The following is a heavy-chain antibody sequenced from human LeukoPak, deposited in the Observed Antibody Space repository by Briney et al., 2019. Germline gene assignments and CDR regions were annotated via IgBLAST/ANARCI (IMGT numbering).Heavy chain of an antibody. V-gene: IGHV3-30-3*01. CDR1: GFTFSSYA. J-gene: IGHJ4*02. Sequence: PGGSLRLSCAASGFTFSSYAMHWVRQAPGKGLEWVAVISYDGSNKYYADSVKGRFTISRDNSKNTLYLQMNSLRAEDTAVYYCARSAHRGGSGSYYNFDYWGQGTLVTVSS. CDR2: ISYDGSNK. D-gene: IGHD3-10*01. CDR3: ARSAHRGGSGSYYNFDY.